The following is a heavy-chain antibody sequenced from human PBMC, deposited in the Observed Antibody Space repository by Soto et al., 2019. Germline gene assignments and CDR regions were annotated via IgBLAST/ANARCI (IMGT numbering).Heavy chain of an antibody. CDR1: GFTFDDYA. V-gene: IGHV3-9*01. CDR2: ISWNSGSI. J-gene: IGHJ4*02. CDR3: AKDTRAVRGVGFDY. Sequence: EVQLVESGGGLVQPGRSLRLSCAASGFTFDDYAMHWVRQAPGKGLEWVSGISWNSGSIGYADSVKGRFTISRDNAKNSLYLQMNSLRAKDTALYYCAKDTRAVRGVGFDYWGQGTLVTVSS. D-gene: IGHD3-10*01.